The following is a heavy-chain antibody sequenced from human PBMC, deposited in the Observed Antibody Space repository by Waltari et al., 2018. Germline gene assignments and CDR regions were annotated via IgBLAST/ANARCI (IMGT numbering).Heavy chain of an antibody. D-gene: IGHD6-13*01. V-gene: IGHV3-7*01. CDR3: ARAPATSANY. CDR1: GFTFNSYW. J-gene: IGHJ4*02. Sequence: EVQLVESGGGLVQPGGSLRLSCVASGFTFNSYWMSWVRQAPGKGLEWVANINEEGSEKYYVDSVKCRFTIFRDNAKNSLHLQMNSLRVEDTAIYYCARAPATSANYWGQGSLVTVSS. CDR2: INEEGSEK.